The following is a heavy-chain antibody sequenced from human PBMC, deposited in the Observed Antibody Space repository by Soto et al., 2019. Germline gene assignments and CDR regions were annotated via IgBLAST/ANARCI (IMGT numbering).Heavy chain of an antibody. CDR1: GFTFSSYG. Sequence: LRLSCAASGFTFSSYGMHWVRQAPGKGLEWVAVISYDGSNKYYADSVKGRFTISRDNSKNTLYLQMNSLRAEDTAVYYCAKAIYYYYYGMDVWGQGTTVTVSS. CDR2: ISYDGSNK. J-gene: IGHJ6*02. V-gene: IGHV3-30*18. CDR3: AKAIYYYYYGMDV.